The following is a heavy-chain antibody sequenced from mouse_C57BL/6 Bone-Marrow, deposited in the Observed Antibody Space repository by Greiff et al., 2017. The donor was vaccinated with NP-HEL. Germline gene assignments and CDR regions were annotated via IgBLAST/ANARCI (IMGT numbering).Heavy chain of an antibody. J-gene: IGHJ1*03. CDR1: GFTFTDYY. CDR3: ARYNWDWYCDV. D-gene: IGHD4-1*01. CDR2: IRNKANGYTT. Sequence: EVKLVESGGGLVQPGGSLSLSCAASGFTFTDYYMSWVRQPPGKALEWLGFIRNKANGYTTEYSASVKGRFTISRDNSKSILYLQMNALRAEDSATYYCARYNWDWYCDVWGTGTTVTVSS. V-gene: IGHV7-3*01.